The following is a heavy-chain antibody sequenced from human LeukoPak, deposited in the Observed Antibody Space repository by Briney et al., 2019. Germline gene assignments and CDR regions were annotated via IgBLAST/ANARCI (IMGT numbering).Heavy chain of an antibody. CDR3: ARENYCSGWCPPYDAFDI. V-gene: IGHV4-39*07. D-gene: IGHD6-19*01. CDR1: GGSISSSSYY. CDR2: IYYGGST. J-gene: IGHJ3*02. Sequence: SETLSLTCTVSGGSISSSSYYWGWIRQPPGKGREWIGGIYYGGSTYYNPSLKSRVTISVDTSKNQFSLKLSSVTAADTAVYYCARENYCSGWCPPYDAFDIWGQGTMVTVSS.